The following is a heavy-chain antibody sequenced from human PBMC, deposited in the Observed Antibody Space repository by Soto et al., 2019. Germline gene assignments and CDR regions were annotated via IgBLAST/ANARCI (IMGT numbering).Heavy chain of an antibody. V-gene: IGHV1-69*02. CDR3: ANAVAGTNWFDP. D-gene: IGHD6-19*01. CDR1: GGTFSSYT. Sequence: QVQLVQSGAEVKKPGSSVKVSCKASGGTFSSYTISWVRQAPGQGLEWMGRIIPILGIANYAQKFQGRVTITADKSTSKAYMELSSLRSEDTAVYYCANAVAGTNWFDPWGQGTLVTVSS. J-gene: IGHJ5*02. CDR2: IIPILGIA.